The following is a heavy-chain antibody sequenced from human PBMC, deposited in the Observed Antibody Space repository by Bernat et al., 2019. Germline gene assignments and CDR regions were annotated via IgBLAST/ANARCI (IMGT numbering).Heavy chain of an antibody. CDR3: ARAKVPFSSSWSFDL. D-gene: IGHD6-13*01. J-gene: IGHJ2*01. CDR2: ISWNSGSI. Sequence: EVQLVESGGGLVQPGRSLRLSCAASGFTFDDYAMHWVRQAPGKGLEWVSGISWNSGSIGYADSVKGRFTISRDNAKNSLYLQMNSLRAEDTAVYYCARAKVPFSSSWSFDLWGRGTLVTVSS. CDR1: GFTFDDYA. V-gene: IGHV3-9*01.